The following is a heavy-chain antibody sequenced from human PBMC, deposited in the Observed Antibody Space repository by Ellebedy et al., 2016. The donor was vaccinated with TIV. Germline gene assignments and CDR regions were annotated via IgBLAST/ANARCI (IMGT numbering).Heavy chain of an antibody. CDR2: ISYDGSNK. V-gene: IGHV3-30*18. CDR1: GFTFSSYG. Sequence: GESLKISCAASGFTFSSYGMHWVRQAPGKGLEWVAVISYDGSNKYYADSVKGRFTISRDNSKNTLYLQMNSLRAEDTAVYYCAKEHYGGYSYFQHWGQGTLVTVSS. J-gene: IGHJ1*01. CDR3: AKEHYGGYSYFQH. D-gene: IGHD4-17*01.